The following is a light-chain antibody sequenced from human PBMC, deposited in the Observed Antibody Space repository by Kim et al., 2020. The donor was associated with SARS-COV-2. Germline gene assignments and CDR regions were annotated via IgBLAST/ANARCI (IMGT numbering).Light chain of an antibody. CDR1: PSNIGGNA. Sequence: QRVTISCSGSPSNIGGNAVNWYQQLPGTAPKLLIYSNNQRPSGVPDRFSGSKSGTSAFLAISGLQSEVEAVYYCAAWDDRLNGLWVFGGGTQLTVL. J-gene: IGLJ3*02. V-gene: IGLV1-44*01. CDR3: AAWDDRLNGLWV. CDR2: SNN.